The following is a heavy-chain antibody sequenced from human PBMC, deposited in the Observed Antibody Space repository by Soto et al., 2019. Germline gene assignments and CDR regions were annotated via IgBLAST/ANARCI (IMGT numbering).Heavy chain of an antibody. J-gene: IGHJ4*02. D-gene: IGHD3-10*01. CDR1: GFTFSSYG. CDR3: AKDRDYPRDYFHY. V-gene: IGHV3-30*18. Sequence: QVQLVESGGGVVQPGRSLRLSCAASGFTFSSYGMHWVRQAPGKGLEWVAVISYDGSNKYYADSVKGRFTISRDNSKNTLYLQMNSLRAEDTAVYYCAKDRDYPRDYFHYWGQGTLVTVSS. CDR2: ISYDGSNK.